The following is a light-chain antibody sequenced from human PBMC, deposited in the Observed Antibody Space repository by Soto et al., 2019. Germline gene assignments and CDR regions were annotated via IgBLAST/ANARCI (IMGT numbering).Light chain of an antibody. CDR1: SSNIGGNS. CDR3: GSCDSSLSASF. J-gene: IGLJ1*01. CDR2: DDD. V-gene: IGLV1-51*01. Sequence: QSVMTQPPSVSAAPGQKVTISCSGSSSNIGGNSVSWYQQLPGTAPKLLIYDDDKRPSGIPDRFSGSKSGTSATLGITGFQTGDEADYYCGSCDSSLSASFFATGTKVTVL.